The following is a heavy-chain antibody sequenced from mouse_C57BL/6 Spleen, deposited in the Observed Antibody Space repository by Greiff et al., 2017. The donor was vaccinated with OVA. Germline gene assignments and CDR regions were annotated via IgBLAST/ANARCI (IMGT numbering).Heavy chain of an antibody. CDR3: ARSPYYSNPYAMDY. Sequence: VQLQQSGPVLVKPGASVKMSCKASGYTFTDYYMNWVKQSHGKSLEWIGVINPYNGGTSYNQKFKGKATLTVDKSSSTAYMELNSLTSEDSAVYYCARSPYYSNPYAMDYWGQGTSVTVSS. J-gene: IGHJ4*01. CDR1: GYTFTDYY. V-gene: IGHV1-19*01. D-gene: IGHD2-5*01. CDR2: INPYNGGT.